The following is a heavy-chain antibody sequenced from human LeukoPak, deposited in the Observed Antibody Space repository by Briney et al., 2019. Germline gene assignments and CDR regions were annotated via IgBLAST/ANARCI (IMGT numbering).Heavy chain of an antibody. Sequence: GRSLRLSCAASGLTFDDYAMQWVRQAPGKGLEWVSGISWNSGSIGYADSVKGRFTISRDNAKNSLYLQMNSLRAEDTALYYCAKAYYDSSPYYFDYWGQGTLVTVSS. D-gene: IGHD3-22*01. CDR3: AKAYYDSSPYYFDY. CDR2: ISWNSGSI. V-gene: IGHV3-9*01. J-gene: IGHJ4*02. CDR1: GLTFDDYA.